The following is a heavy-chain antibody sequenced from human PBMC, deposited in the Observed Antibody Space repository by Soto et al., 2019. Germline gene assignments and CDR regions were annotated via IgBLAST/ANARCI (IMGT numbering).Heavy chain of an antibody. J-gene: IGHJ3*02. Sequence: ASVKVSCKASGYTFTGYYMHWVRQAPGKGLEWMGGFDPEDGETIYAQKFQGRVTMTEDTSTDTAYMELSSLRSEDTAVYYCATGHYDFWSGYRHAFDIWGQGTMVTVSS. CDR2: FDPEDGET. V-gene: IGHV1-24*01. CDR3: ATGHYDFWSGYRHAFDI. CDR1: GYTFTGYY. D-gene: IGHD3-3*01.